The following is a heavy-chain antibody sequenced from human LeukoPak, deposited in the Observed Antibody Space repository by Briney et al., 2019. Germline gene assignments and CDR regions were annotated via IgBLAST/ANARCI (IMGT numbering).Heavy chain of an antibody. V-gene: IGHV1-2*06. D-gene: IGHD3-3*01. CDR2: INPNSGGT. CDR1: GYTFTGYY. J-gene: IGHJ6*02. CDR3: ARDWGPYDFRSMDV. Sequence: VKVSCXASGYTFTGYYMHWVRQAPGQGLEWMGRINPNSGGTNYAQKFQGRVTMTRDTSISTAYMELSRLRSDDTAVYYCARDWGPYDFRSMDVWGQGTTVTVSS.